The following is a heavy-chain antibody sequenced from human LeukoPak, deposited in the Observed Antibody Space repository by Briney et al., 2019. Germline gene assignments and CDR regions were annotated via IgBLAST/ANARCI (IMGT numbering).Heavy chain of an antibody. J-gene: IGHJ5*02. Sequence: SETLSLTCTVSGGSISSYYWSWIRQPAGKGLEWIGRIYTSGGTNYNPSLKSRVTISVDKSKNQFSLKLSSVTAADTAVYYCARGLGNYDILTGYLNWFDPWGQGTLVTVSS. CDR3: ARGLGNYDILTGYLNWFDP. CDR1: GGSISSYY. D-gene: IGHD3-9*01. V-gene: IGHV4-4*07. CDR2: IYTSGGT.